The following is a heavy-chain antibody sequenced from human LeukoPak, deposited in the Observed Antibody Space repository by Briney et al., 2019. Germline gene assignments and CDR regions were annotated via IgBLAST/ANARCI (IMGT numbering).Heavy chain of an antibody. Sequence: GGSLRPSCAASGFTFSSYWIHWVRQAPGKGLVWVSRIKSDGSSTSYADSVQGRFTISRDNAKNTLYLQMNSLRAEDTAVYYCARDNNSWFDPWGQGTLATVSS. J-gene: IGHJ5*02. CDR3: ARDNNSWFDP. CDR2: IKSDGSST. V-gene: IGHV3-74*01. CDR1: GFTFSSYW.